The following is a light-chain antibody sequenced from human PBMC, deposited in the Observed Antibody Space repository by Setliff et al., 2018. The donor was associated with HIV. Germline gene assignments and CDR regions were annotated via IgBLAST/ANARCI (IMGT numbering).Light chain of an antibody. CDR2: GVT. CDR3: SSYTSTSADG. J-gene: IGLJ1*01. V-gene: IGLV2-14*03. CDR1: SSDVGNYNY. Sequence: QSVLTQPASVSGSPGQSITISCTGISSDVGNYNYVSWYQQHPGKAPKLIIYGVTKRSSGVSNRFSGSKAGTTASLTISGLQAEDEADYYCSSYTSTSADGFGTGTKGTVL.